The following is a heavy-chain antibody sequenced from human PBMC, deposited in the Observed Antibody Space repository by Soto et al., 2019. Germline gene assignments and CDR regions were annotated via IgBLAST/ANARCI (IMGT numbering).Heavy chain of an antibody. CDR3: ARLGSRVEMALDY. CDR1: GGSISSSSYY. V-gene: IGHV4-39*01. CDR2: IYYSGST. D-gene: IGHD2-2*01. J-gene: IGHJ4*02. Sequence: QLQLQESGPGLVKPSETLSLTCTVSGGSISSSSYYWGWIRQPPGKGLEWIGSIYYSGSTYYNPSLMSRVTISVDTSKNQFSLKLSSVTAADTAVYYCARLGSRVEMALDYWGQGTLVTVSS.